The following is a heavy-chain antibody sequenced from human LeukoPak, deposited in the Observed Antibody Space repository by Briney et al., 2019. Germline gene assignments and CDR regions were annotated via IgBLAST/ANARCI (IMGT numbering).Heavy chain of an antibody. CDR1: GTTFSTSG. V-gene: IGHV3-30*02. CDR2: MRHDGSNE. D-gene: IGHD2-15*01. CDR3: AKDRTVVVAAYGGWFDP. Sequence: PGGSLRLSCAASGTTFSTSGMHWVRQAPGRGLEWVAFMRHDGSNEKYADSVKGRFTISRDNSKNTLYLQMNSLIVEDTAVYYCAKDRTVVVAAYGGWFDPWGQGTLVTVSS. J-gene: IGHJ5*02.